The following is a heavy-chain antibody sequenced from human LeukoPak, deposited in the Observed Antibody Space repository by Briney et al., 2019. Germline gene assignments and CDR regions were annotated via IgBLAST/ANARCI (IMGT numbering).Heavy chain of an antibody. Sequence: SETLSLTCTVSGGSISSYYWSWIRQPPGKGLEWIGYIYYGGSTNYNPSLKSRVTISVDTSKNQLSLKLSSVTAADTAVYYCARGLRGYHEGGVWGQGTTVTVSS. V-gene: IGHV4-59*01. CDR2: IYYGGST. CDR3: ARGLRGYHEGGV. J-gene: IGHJ6*02. CDR1: GGSISSYY. D-gene: IGHD3-10*01.